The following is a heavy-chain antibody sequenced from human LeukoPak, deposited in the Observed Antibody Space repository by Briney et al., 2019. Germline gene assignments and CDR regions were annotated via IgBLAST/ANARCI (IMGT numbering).Heavy chain of an antibody. J-gene: IGHJ4*02. CDR1: GGSISSYY. CDR3: ARGGLWFGELSHFDY. CDR2: IYYSGST. V-gene: IGHV4-59*01. D-gene: IGHD3-10*01. Sequence: SETLSLTCTVSGGSISSYYWSGIRQPPGKGLEWIGYIYYSGSTNYNPSLKSRVTISVDTSKNQFSLKLSSVTAADTAVYYCARGGLWFGELSHFDYWGQGTLVTVSS.